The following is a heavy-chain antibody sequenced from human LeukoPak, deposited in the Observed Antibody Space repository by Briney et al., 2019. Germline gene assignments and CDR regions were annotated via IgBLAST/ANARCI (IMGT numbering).Heavy chain of an antibody. CDR3: AASVVVVAAVGGMDV. J-gene: IGHJ6*02. Sequence: KSGGSLRLSCAASGFTFSSYSMNWVRQAPGKGLEWVSSISSSSSYIYYADSVKGRFTISRDNAKNSLYLQMNSLRAEDTAVYYCAASVVVVAAVGGMDVWGQGTTVTVSS. CDR2: ISSSSSYI. V-gene: IGHV3-21*01. CDR1: GFTFSSYS. D-gene: IGHD2-15*01.